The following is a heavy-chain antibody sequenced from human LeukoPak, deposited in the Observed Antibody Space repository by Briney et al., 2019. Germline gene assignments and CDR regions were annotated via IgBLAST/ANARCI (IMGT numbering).Heavy chain of an antibody. CDR1: GFTFSNYA. J-gene: IGHJ4*02. CDR3: AKGNSPFDY. V-gene: IGHV3-23*01. Sequence: GGSLRLSCAASGFTFSNYAMSWVRQAPGKGLEWVSAISANGGGTYYADSVKGRFTISRDNSKNTLYLQMNSLRAEDTAVYYCAKGNSPFDYWGQGTLVTVSS. D-gene: IGHD5-18*01. CDR2: ISANGGGT.